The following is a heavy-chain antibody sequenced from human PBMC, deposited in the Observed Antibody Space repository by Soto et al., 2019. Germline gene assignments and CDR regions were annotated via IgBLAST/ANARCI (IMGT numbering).Heavy chain of an antibody. V-gene: IGHV1-18*01. Sequence: ASVKVSCKASGYTFTSYGISWVRQAPGQGLEWMGWISAYNGNTNYAQKLQGRVTMTTDTPTSTAYMELRSLRSDDTAVYYCARDPSSGLGPDENAYWGQGTLVTVSS. J-gene: IGHJ4*02. CDR1: GYTFTSYG. CDR3: ARDPSSGLGPDENAY. D-gene: IGHD3-3*01. CDR2: ISAYNGNT.